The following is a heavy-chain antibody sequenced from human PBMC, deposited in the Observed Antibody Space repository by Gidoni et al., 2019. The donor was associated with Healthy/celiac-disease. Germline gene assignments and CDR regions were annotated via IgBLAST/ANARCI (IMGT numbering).Heavy chain of an antibody. CDR1: GFNFSDYY. CDR3: ARPQSISGDALSYFDS. CDR2: ISSSGRTI. D-gene: IGHD3-9*01. V-gene: IGHV3-11*01. Sequence: QVQLVESGGGLVKPGGSLRLSWAASGFNFSDYYMSWIRQAPGKGLEWFSYISSSGRTIYYADSVKGRFTISRDNAKNSLYLQMNSLRAEATAVYYCARPQSISGDALSYFDSWGQGTLVTVSS. J-gene: IGHJ4*02.